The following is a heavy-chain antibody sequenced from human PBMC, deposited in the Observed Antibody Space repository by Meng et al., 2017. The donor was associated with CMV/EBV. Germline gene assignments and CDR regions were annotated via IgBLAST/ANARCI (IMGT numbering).Heavy chain of an antibody. J-gene: IGHJ3*02. Sequence: GESLKISCAASGFTFSSYAMHWVRQAPGKGLEWVAVISYDGSNKYYADSVKGRFTISRDNSKNTLYLQMNSLRAEVTAVYYCARDYYGGNSDDAFDIWGQGTMVTVSS. V-gene: IGHV3-30-3*01. D-gene: IGHD4-23*01. CDR1: GFTFSSYA. CDR3: ARDYYGGNSDDAFDI. CDR2: ISYDGSNK.